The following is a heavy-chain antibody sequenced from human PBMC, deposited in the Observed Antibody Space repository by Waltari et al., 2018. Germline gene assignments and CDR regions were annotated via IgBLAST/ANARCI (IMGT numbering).Heavy chain of an antibody. J-gene: IGHJ6*02. V-gene: IGHV1-24*01. CDR3: TTDIMLRVFSNV. D-gene: IGHD3-10*01. CDR1: GYSLSELS. CDR2: LDPEEEET. Sequence: QVQLVQSGAEVRKPGASVKVSCKVSGYSLSELSMHWVRQAPGKGLEWVGGLDPEEEETVDAQKLQGRVTMTEDTSTDTAYMELSSLRSDDTAVYYCTTDIMLRVFSNVGGQGTTVTVSS.